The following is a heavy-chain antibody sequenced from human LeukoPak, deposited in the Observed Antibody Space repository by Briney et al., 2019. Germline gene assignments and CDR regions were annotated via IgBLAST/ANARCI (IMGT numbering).Heavy chain of an antibody. V-gene: IGHV1-2*02. CDR3: ARVQWLVPGYFQH. CDR2: INPNSGGT. Sequence: ASLTVSCKASGYTFTGYYMHWVRQAPGQGLEWMGWINPNSGGTNYAQKFQGRVTMTRDTSISTAYMELSRLRSDDTAVYYCARVQWLVPGYFQHWGQGTLVTVSS. CDR1: GYTFTGYY. D-gene: IGHD6-19*01. J-gene: IGHJ1*01.